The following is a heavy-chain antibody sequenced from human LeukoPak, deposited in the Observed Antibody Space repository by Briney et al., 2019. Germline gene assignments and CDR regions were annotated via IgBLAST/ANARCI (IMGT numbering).Heavy chain of an antibody. J-gene: IGHJ5*02. V-gene: IGHV1-18*01. D-gene: IGHD3-10*01. CDR3: ASVVRGVIPTYNWFDP. Sequence: ASVKVFCRACGYTFTSYGISGVRQAPGQGLEWMGWISAYNGNTNYAQKLQGRVTMTTDTSTRTAYMELRSLRSDDTAVYYCASVVRGVIPTYNWFDPGGEGTLVTVSS. CDR2: ISAYNGNT. CDR1: GYTFTSYG.